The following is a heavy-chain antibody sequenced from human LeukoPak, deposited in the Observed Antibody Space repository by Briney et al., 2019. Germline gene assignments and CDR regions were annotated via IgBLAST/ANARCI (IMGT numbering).Heavy chain of an antibody. Sequence: PGGSLRLSCAASGFTFSDYYMSWIRQAPGKGLEWVSYISSSGSTIYYADSVKGRFTISRDNSKNTLYLQMNSLRAEDTAVYYCAKLITGFWSGYYPYYFDYWGQGTLVTVSS. D-gene: IGHD3-3*01. CDR2: ISSSGSTI. V-gene: IGHV3-11*01. CDR3: AKLITGFWSGYYPYYFDY. CDR1: GFTFSDYY. J-gene: IGHJ4*02.